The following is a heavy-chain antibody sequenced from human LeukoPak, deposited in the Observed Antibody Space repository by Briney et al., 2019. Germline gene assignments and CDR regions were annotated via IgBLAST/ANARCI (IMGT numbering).Heavy chain of an antibody. CDR2: ISWNSGSI. Sequence: GRSLILSCAASGFTFDDYAMHWVRQAPGKGLEWVSGISWNSGSIGYADSVKGRFTISRDNAKNSLYLQMNSLRAEDTALYYCAKDSYYDILTGLLGIDYWGQGTLVTVSS. D-gene: IGHD3-9*01. V-gene: IGHV3-9*01. CDR3: AKDSYYDILTGLLGIDY. CDR1: GFTFDDYA. J-gene: IGHJ4*02.